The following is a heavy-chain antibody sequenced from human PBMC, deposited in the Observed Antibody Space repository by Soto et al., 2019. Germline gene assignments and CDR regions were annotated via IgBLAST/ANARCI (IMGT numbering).Heavy chain of an antibody. V-gene: IGHV1-58*01. CDR2: IVVGSGNT. J-gene: IGHJ6*02. Sequence: ASVKVSCKASGFTFTSSAVQWVRQARGQRLEWIGWIVVGSGNTNYAQKFQERVTITRDMSTSTAYMELSSLRSEDTAVYYCAAAPPSTYYDILTGYFNYYYYGMGVWGQGTTVTVSS. CDR3: AAAPPSTYYDILTGYFNYYYYGMGV. D-gene: IGHD3-9*01. CDR1: GFTFTSSA.